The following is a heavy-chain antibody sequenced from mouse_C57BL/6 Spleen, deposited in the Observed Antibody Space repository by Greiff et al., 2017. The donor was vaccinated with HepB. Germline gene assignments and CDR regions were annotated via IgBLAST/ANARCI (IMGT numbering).Heavy chain of an antibody. CDR1: GYTFTDYE. V-gene: IGHV1-15*01. J-gene: IGHJ2*01. CDR2: IDPETGGT. Sequence: VQLQQSGAELVRPGASVTLSCKASGYTFTDYEMHWVKQTPVHGLEWIGAIDPETGGTAYNQKFKGKAILTADKSSSTAYMELRSLTSEDSAVYYCTRWPKGYFDYWGQGTTLTVSS. CDR3: TRWPKGYFDY.